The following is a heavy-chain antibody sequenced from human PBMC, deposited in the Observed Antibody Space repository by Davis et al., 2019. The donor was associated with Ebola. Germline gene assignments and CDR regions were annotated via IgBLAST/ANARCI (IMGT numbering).Heavy chain of an antibody. Sequence: SETLSLTCRVPGGSIGSSNYYCSWLRQPPGKGLEWIGSLFYTGTTYFNPSLNSRVAVSVDTSRNHFSLKLSSVTATDTATYYCAIQVVGQTRIFDFWGQGTLVTVSS. D-gene: IGHD2-15*01. CDR3: AIQVVGQTRIFDF. J-gene: IGHJ4*02. V-gene: IGHV4-39*02. CDR1: GGSIGSSNYY. CDR2: LFYTGTT.